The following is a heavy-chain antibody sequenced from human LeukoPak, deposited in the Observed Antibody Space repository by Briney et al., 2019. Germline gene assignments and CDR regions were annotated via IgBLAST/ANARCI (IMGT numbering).Heavy chain of an antibody. D-gene: IGHD3-16*01. J-gene: IGHJ4*02. CDR2: IRSKANSYAT. V-gene: IGHV3-73*01. Sequence: QPGGSLRLSCAASGFTFSGSAMHWVRQASGRGLEWLGRIRSKANSYATTYAASVKGRFTISRDDSKNTAYLQMNSLKTEDTAVYYCTRLIDYVWGSYADYWGQGTLVTVSS. CDR3: TRLIDYVWGSYADY. CDR1: GFTFSGSA.